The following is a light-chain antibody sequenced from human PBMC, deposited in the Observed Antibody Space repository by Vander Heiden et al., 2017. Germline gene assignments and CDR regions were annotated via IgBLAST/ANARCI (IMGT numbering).Light chain of an antibody. CDR3: QQHCNWPLT. CDR1: QSVSSY. V-gene: IGKV3-11*01. CDR2: EAS. J-gene: IGKJ1*01. Sequence: ESPLSPATLSLSPGERATLSCRASQSVSSYLAWYQQKPGQAPRLLIYEASNRATGVPARFSGSGSGTDFTLTIISLEAEDFAVYYCQQHCNWPLTFGQGTKVEIK.